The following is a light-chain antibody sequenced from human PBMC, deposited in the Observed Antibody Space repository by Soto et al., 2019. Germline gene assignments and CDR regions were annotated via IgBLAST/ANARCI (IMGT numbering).Light chain of an antibody. CDR2: GAS. V-gene: IGKV3-20*01. J-gene: IGKJ1*01. CDR1: QSVSSSY. CDR3: QQYGTSAWT. Sequence: EIVLTQSPGTLSLSPGERATLSCRASQSVSSSYLAWYQQKPGQAPRLLIYGASNRATGIPDRFSGSGSGTDFTLTISRLEPEDSAVYYCQQYGTSAWTFGHGPKVEIK.